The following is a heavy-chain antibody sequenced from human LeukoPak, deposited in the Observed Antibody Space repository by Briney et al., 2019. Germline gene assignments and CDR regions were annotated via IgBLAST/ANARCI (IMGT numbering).Heavy chain of an antibody. J-gene: IGHJ4*02. Sequence: PGGSLRLSCAASGFTFSSYGMHWVRQAPGKGLEWVAFIRYDGSNKYYADSVKGRFTIPRDNSKNTLYLQMNSLRAEDTAVYYCAKDYYDFWSGYYDYWGQGTLVTVSS. CDR3: AKDYYDFWSGYYDY. V-gene: IGHV3-30*02. D-gene: IGHD3-3*01. CDR1: GFTFSSYG. CDR2: IRYDGSNK.